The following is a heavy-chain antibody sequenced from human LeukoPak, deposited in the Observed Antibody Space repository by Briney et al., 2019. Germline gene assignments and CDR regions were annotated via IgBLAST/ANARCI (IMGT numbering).Heavy chain of an antibody. V-gene: IGHV3-23*01. CDR2: ISRGGVIS. D-gene: IGHD7-27*01. CDR3: VSRAGSPWGPFDD. CDR1: GFTFSDYA. J-gene: IGHJ4*02. Sequence: PGGSLRLSCAASGFTFSDYAINWVRQAPGKGLEWVSTISRGGVISYYADSVKGRFTISRDNSNNTLYLHMNSLRAEDTAVYYCVSRAGSPWGPFDDWGQGTLVTVYS.